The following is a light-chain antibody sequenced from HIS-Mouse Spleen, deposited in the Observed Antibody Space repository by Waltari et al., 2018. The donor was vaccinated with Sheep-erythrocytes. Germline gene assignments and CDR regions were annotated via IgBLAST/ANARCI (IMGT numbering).Light chain of an antibody. CDR1: SSDVGGYNY. J-gene: IGLJ1*01. V-gene: IGLV2-11*01. Sequence: QSALTQPRSVSGSPGQSVTISCTGTSSDVGGYNYVSWYQQHPGKAPKLMIYDVSKRPSWVPDRFSGSKSGNTASLTISGLQAEDEADYYCCSYAGSYNHVFATGTKLTAL. CDR3: CSYAGSYNHV. CDR2: DVS.